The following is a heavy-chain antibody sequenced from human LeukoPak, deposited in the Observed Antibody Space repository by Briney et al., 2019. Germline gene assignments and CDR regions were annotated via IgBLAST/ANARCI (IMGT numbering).Heavy chain of an antibody. J-gene: IGHJ4*02. CDR3: VRRSSGNSWHIDS. CDR1: GFTFSDYD. CDR2: IYAAGNT. D-gene: IGHD6-13*01. Sequence: GGSLRLSCAASGFTFSDYDIHWVRQGSGEVLEWVGAIYAAGNTFYRDSVEGRFTISRENAKNSLYLQMNSLRAGDTAVYYCVRRSSGNSWHIDSWGQGTLVIVSS. V-gene: IGHV3-13*01.